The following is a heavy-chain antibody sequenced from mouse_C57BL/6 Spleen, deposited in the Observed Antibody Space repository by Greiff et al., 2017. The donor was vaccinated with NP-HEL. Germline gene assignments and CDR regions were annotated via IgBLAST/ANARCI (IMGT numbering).Heavy chain of an antibody. V-gene: IGHV1-52*01. CDR1: GYTFTSYW. J-gene: IGHJ4*01. Sequence: QVQLQQSGAELVRPGSSVKLSCKASGYTFTSYWMHWVKQRPIQGLEWIGNIDPSDSETHYNQKFKDKATLTVDKSSSTAYMQLSSLTSEDSAVYYCAREDDYDGGVGYAMDYWGQGTSVTVSS. CDR3: AREDDYDGGVGYAMDY. CDR2: IDPSDSET. D-gene: IGHD2-4*01.